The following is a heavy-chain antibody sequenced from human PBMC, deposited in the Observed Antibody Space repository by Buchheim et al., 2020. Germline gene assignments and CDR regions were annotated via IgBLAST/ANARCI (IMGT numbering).Heavy chain of an antibody. J-gene: IGHJ4*02. CDR1: GFPFNVYI. D-gene: IGHD6-6*01. Sequence: QAHLEESGGGVVQPGRSLRLSCAASGFPFNVYIMYWVRQAPGKGLERVAHISYDGSNKFYADSVKGRFSISRDNSKNTVYLQMNTLRPEDTAIYYCVGGISGSSAPGNYWGQGTL. CDR2: ISYDGSNK. CDR3: VGGISGSSAPGNY. V-gene: IGHV3-30*03.